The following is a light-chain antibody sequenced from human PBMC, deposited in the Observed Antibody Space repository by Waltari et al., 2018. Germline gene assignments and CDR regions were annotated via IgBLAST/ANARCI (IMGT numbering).Light chain of an antibody. Sequence: TCRGSQYVKNNVAWFQQKPGNAPKVLIHKASRLESGVPSRFSGSGFGTAFILSISSLQPDDFATYYCQEYDSLPITFGGGTKVEIK. CDR2: KAS. J-gene: IGKJ4*01. CDR3: QEYDSLPIT. V-gene: IGKV1-5*03. CDR1: QYVKNN.